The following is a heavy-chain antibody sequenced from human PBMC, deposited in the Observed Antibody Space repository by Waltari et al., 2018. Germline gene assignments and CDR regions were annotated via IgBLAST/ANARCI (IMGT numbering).Heavy chain of an antibody. CDR2: MYHSGLT. V-gene: IGHV4-38-2*02. D-gene: IGHD3-3*01. Sequence: QVRLQESGPGLVKPSETLSLTCAVSGYSISSGCYWGWVRQPPGKGLEWIGSMYHSGLTYYNPSLKSRVSISLDMSKNQVSLRLTSVTAADTAVYYCAREVRMEWISGDGFDIWGRGTMVTVSS. CDR1: GYSISSGCY. CDR3: AREVRMEWISGDGFDI. J-gene: IGHJ3*02.